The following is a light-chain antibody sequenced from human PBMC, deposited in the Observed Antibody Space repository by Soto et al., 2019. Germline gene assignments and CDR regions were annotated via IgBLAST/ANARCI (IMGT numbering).Light chain of an antibody. V-gene: IGKV4-1*01. J-gene: IGKJ2*01. CDR3: QQYESTPPT. CDR1: QSVLYSSNNKNY. CDR2: WAS. Sequence: DIVMTQSPDSLAVSLGERATINCKSSQSVLYSSNNKNYLAWYQQRPGQPPKLRIYWASTRESGVPDRFSGSGSGTDFTLTITSLHAEDVEVYSCQQYESTPPTFGQGTKLEIK.